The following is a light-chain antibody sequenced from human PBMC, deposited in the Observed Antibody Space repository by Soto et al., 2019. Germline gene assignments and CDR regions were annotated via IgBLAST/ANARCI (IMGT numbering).Light chain of an antibody. V-gene: IGKV1-5*03. CDR2: KAS. J-gene: IGKJ1*01. Sequence: DIQMTQSPSTLSASVGDRVTITCRASQSISTSLAWYQQKPGKAPKVLIYKASSFESGVPSRFSGSGSGTEFTLTLSALQPDDFATYYCQHWDSYWTFGQGTKVEIK. CDR3: QHWDSYWT. CDR1: QSISTS.